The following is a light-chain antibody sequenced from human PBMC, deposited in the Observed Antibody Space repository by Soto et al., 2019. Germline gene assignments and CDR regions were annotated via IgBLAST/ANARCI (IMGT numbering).Light chain of an antibody. CDR1: QSISSY. J-gene: IGKJ5*01. V-gene: IGKV3-11*01. CDR3: QVRTNWSIA. Sequence: EVVLTQSPDTLSLPPGERATLSCRASQSISSYLAWYQQKPGQAPRLLIYDASNRATGIPARFSGTGSGTDFTLTINNLEPEDFAVYYCQVRTNWSIAFGRGTRLEIK. CDR2: DAS.